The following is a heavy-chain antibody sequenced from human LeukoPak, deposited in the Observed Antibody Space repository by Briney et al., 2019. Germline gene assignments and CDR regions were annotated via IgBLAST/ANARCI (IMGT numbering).Heavy chain of an antibody. CDR3: ARYVLLWFGELARPVDAFDI. D-gene: IGHD3-10*01. Sequence: SETLSLTCAVYGGSFSGYYWSWIRQPPGKWLEWIGEINHSGSTNYNPSLKSRVTISVDTSKNQFSLKLSSVTAADTAVYYCARYVLLWFGELARPVDAFDIWGQGTMVTVSS. V-gene: IGHV4-34*01. CDR1: GGSFSGYY. J-gene: IGHJ3*02. CDR2: INHSGST.